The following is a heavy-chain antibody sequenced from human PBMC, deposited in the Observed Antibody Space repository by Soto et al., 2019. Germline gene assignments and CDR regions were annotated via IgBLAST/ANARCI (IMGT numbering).Heavy chain of an antibody. J-gene: IGHJ6*02. V-gene: IGHV1-2*02. CDR1: GYTFTDYY. D-gene: IGHD6-19*01. Sequence: ASVKVSCKASGYTFTDYYMHWVRQAPGQGLEWMGWINPNSGGTNYAQKFQGRVTMTRDTSISTAYMELNRLRSDDTAVYYCGRDKSPSSGWPGLDVWGQGTTVTVSS. CDR2: INPNSGGT. CDR3: GRDKSPSSGWPGLDV.